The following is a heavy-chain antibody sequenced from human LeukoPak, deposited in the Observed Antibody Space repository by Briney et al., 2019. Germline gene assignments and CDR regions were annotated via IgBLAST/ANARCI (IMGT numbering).Heavy chain of an antibody. J-gene: IGHJ4*02. CDR1: GLTSTTYW. Sequence: PGGSLRLSCVVSGLTSTTYWMNWVRQAPGKGLERVANINQDGSDKHYVGSVKGRFSVSGDYAKKSLYLQMNNLRGEDTAVYYCAVGSGWLSDSWSQGALVTVSS. CDR2: INQDGSDK. CDR3: AVGSGWLSDS. D-gene: IGHD6-19*01. V-gene: IGHV3-7*03.